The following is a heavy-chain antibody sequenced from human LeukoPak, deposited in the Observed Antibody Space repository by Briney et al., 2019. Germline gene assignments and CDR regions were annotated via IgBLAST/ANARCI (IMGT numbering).Heavy chain of an antibody. V-gene: IGHV1-46*01. Sequence: ASVKVSCKASGYTFTSYYLHWVRQAPGQGLEWMGIINPNGGATTYAQKFQGRVTMTRDTSTSTVYMEVSSLRAEDTAVYYCAREGPDGFEIRGQGTMVTVSS. CDR2: INPNGGAT. CDR1: GYTFTSYY. J-gene: IGHJ3*02. CDR3: AREGPDGFEI.